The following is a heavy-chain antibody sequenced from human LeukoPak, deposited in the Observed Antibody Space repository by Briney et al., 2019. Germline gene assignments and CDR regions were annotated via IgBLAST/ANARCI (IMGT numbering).Heavy chain of an antibody. Sequence: PGGSLRLSCAASGFTFSSYEMNWVRQAPGKGLEWVSYISSSGSTIYYADSVKGRFTISRDNAKNSLYLQMNSLRPEDTALYYCVRDAGYSGYMINDIWGQGTMVTVSS. D-gene: IGHD5-12*01. J-gene: IGHJ3*02. CDR2: ISSSGSTI. CDR1: GFTFSSYE. V-gene: IGHV3-48*03. CDR3: VRDAGYSGYMINDI.